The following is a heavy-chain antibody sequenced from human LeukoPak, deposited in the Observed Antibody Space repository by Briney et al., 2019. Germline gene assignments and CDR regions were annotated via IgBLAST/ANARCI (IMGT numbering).Heavy chain of an antibody. CDR1: GFTFSSYA. CDR2: ISYDGSNK. V-gene: IGHV3-30*04. J-gene: IGHJ4*02. Sequence: PGRSLRLSCAASGFTFSSYAMHWVRQAPGKGLEWVAVISYDGSNKYYAESVKGRFTISRDNSKNTLYLQMNSLRAEDTAVYYCARDLGYWGQGTLVTVSS. CDR3: ARDLGY.